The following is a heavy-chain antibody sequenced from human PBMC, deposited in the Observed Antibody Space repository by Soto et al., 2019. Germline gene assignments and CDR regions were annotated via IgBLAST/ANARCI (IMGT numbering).Heavy chain of an antibody. CDR3: ARAGDRNYVGLNAYYYYGMDV. V-gene: IGHV4-59*01. CDR1: GGSISSYY. D-gene: IGHD4-4*01. CDR2: IYYSGST. Sequence: SETLSLTCTVSGGSISSYYWSWIRQPPGKGLEWIGYIYYSGSTNYNPSLKSRVTISVDTSKNQFSLKLSSVTAADTAVYYCARAGDRNYVGLNAYYYYGMDVWGQGTTVTVSS. J-gene: IGHJ6*02.